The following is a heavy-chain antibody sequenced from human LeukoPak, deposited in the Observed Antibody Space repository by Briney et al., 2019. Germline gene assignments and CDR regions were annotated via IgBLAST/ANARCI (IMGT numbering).Heavy chain of an antibody. D-gene: IGHD3-22*01. J-gene: IGHJ4*02. CDR2: ISYDGSNK. CDR3: ASTYYYDSSGYPPFDY. V-gene: IGHV3-30*04. CDR1: GFTFSSYA. Sequence: HPGGSLRLSCAASGFTFSSYAMHWVRQAPGKGLEWVAVISYDGSNKYYADSVKGRFTISRDNSKNTLYLQMNSLRAEDTAVYYCASTYYYDSSGYPPFDYWGQGTLVTVSS.